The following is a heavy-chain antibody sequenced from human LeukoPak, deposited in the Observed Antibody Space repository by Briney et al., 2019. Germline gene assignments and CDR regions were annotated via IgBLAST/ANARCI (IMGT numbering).Heavy chain of an antibody. Sequence: PGGSLRLSCAASGFTFSSYSMNWVRQAPGKGLEWVSSISSSSSYIYYADSVKGRFTISRDNAKNSLYLQMNGLRAEDTAVYYCAREKGTSGCPLDYGAQGPLVTVSS. J-gene: IGHJ4*02. CDR3: AREKGTSGCPLDY. CDR1: GFTFSSYS. D-gene: IGHD6-19*01. V-gene: IGHV3-21*01. CDR2: ISSSSSYI.